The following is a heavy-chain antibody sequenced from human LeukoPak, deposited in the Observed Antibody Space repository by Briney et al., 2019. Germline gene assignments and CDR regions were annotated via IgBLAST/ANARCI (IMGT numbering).Heavy chain of an antibody. D-gene: IGHD5-12*01. CDR1: GFTFSSYW. V-gene: IGHV3-74*01. J-gene: IGHJ4*02. Sequence: GGSLRLSCAASGFTFSSYWMHWVRQVPGKGLLWVARINTDGSATNYADSVKGRFTISRDNSKNTLYLQMNSLRAEDTAVYYCAKDYSGYDFNYFDYWGQGTLVTVSS. CDR3: AKDYSGYDFNYFDY. CDR2: INTDGSAT.